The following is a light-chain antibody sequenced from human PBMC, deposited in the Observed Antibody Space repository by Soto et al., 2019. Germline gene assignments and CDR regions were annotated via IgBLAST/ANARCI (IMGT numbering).Light chain of an antibody. Sequence: EIVMTQSPATLSVYPEERATLSCRASQSVSSNLAWYQQKPGQAPRLLMYGVSTRATGIPARLSGSGSGTEFTLTISSLQSEDFAVYYCQQYNKWPWTFGQGTKVDIK. V-gene: IGKV3-15*01. CDR2: GVS. CDR3: QQYNKWPWT. J-gene: IGKJ1*01. CDR1: QSVSSN.